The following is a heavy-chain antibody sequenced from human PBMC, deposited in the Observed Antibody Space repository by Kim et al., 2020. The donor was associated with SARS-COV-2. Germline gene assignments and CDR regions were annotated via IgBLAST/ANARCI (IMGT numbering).Heavy chain of an antibody. CDR1: GGSFSGYY. Sequence: SETLSLTCAVYGGSFSGYYWSWIRQPPGKGLEWIGEINHSGSTNYNPSLKSRVTISVDTSKNQFSLKLSSVTAADTAVYYCARGGYYYDSSGHPRFDPWGQGTLVTVSS. J-gene: IGHJ5*02. D-gene: IGHD3-22*01. V-gene: IGHV4-34*01. CDR3: ARGGYYYDSSGHPRFDP. CDR2: INHSGST.